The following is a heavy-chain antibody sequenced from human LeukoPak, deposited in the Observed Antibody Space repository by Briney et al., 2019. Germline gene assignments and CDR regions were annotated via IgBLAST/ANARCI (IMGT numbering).Heavy chain of an antibody. CDR3: ARRIVGVIDAFDY. D-gene: IGHD1-26*01. V-gene: IGHV4-39*01. J-gene: IGHJ4*02. CDR2: VLHSGAT. CDR1: GGSISSPISY. Sequence: PSETLSLTCTVSGGSISSPISYWGWIRQPPGKGLEWIATVLHSGATFCSPSLEGRLTISIDTSTNQFSLKMTSMTAADTAVYYCARRIVGVIDAFDYWGQGALVTVPS.